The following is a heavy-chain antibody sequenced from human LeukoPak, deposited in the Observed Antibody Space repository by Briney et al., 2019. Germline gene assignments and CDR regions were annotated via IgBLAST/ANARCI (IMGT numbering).Heavy chain of an antibody. D-gene: IGHD5-12*01. V-gene: IGHV3-23*01. CDR1: GSTFSSYG. J-gene: IGHJ6*03. CDR2: ISGSGGST. Sequence: GGSLRLSCAASGSTFSSYGMSWVRQAPGKGLEWVSAISGSGGSTYYADSLKGRFTISRDNAKNSLYLQMNSLRAEDTAVYYCARDEIVATTKANYYYYMDVWGKGTTVTISS. CDR3: ARDEIVATTKANYYYYMDV.